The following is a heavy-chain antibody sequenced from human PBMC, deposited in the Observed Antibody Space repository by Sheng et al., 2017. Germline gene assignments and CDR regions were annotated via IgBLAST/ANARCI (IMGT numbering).Heavy chain of an antibody. CDR1: GFTFSSYA. D-gene: IGHD3-10*01. J-gene: IGHJ4*02. CDR3: ARDDGPYGSGSYSGDY. V-gene: IGHV3-30*04. Sequence: QVQLVESGGGVVQPGRSLRLSCAASGFTFSSYAMHWVRQAPGKGLEWVAVISYDGSNKYYADSVKGRFTISRDNSKNTLYLQMNSLRAEDTAVYYCARDDGPYGSGSYSGDYWGQGTLVTVSS. CDR2: ISYDGSNK.